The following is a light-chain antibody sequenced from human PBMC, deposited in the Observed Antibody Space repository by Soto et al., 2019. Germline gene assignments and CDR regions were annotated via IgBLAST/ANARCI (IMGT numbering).Light chain of an antibody. CDR1: SSDVGSYNL. V-gene: IGLV2-23*03. Sequence: QSALTQPASVSGSPGQSITISCTGTSSDVGSYNLVSWYQQHPGKAPKLMIYEGSKRPSGLSNRFSGSKSGNTASLTISGLQAEDEADYYCCSYAGSTTFIFGGGTQLTV. CDR2: EGS. J-gene: IGLJ2*01. CDR3: CSYAGSTTFI.